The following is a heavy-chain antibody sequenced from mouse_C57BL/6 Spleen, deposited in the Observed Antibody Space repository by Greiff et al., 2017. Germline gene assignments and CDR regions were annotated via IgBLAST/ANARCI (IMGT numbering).Heavy chain of an antibody. V-gene: IGHV1-52*01. D-gene: IGHD1-1*01. CDR3: ARGDYGSSHGYFDV. CDR1: GYTFTSYW. Sequence: QVQLQQPGAELVRPGSSVKLSCKASGYTFTSYWMHWVKQRPIQGLEWIGNIDPSDSETHYNQKFKDKATLTVDKSSSTAYMQLSSLTSEDSAVYYCARGDYGSSHGYFDVWGTGTTVTVSS. CDR2: IDPSDSET. J-gene: IGHJ1*03.